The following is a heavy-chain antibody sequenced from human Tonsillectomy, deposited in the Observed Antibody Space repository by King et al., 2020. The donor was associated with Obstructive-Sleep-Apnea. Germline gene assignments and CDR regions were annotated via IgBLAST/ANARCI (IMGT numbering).Heavy chain of an antibody. CDR3: ARSPGYSGYALLN. CDR2: IRVNNGNT. J-gene: IGHJ4*02. Sequence: QLVQSGAEVKKPGASVKVSCKASGYTFTSYAISWVRQAPGPGLEWMGWIRVNNGNTDYAQKLQGRVTMTTDTSTSTAYMELRSLRSDDTAVYYCARSPGYSGYALLNWGQGTLVTVSS. V-gene: IGHV1-18*04. CDR1: GYTFTSYA. D-gene: IGHD5-12*01.